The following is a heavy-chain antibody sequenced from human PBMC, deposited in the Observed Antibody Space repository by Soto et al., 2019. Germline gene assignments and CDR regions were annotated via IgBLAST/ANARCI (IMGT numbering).Heavy chain of an antibody. Sequence: QITLKESGPTLVKPTQTLTLNCTFSGFSLSTTRVGVGSIRQPPGEALEWLALLYWDDDKLYSPSLKRRLTITKDTSKNQVVLTLTNMDPVDTATYYCAHAKTSGMRYYFDYWGQGTLVTVSS. CDR3: AHAKTSGMRYYFDY. CDR1: GFSLSTTRVG. CDR2: LYWDDDK. J-gene: IGHJ4*02. V-gene: IGHV2-5*02.